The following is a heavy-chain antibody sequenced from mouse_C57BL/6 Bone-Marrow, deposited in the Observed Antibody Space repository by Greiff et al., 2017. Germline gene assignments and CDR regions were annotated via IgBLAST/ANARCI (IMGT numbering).Heavy chain of an antibody. J-gene: IGHJ3*01. CDR3: ARGFAY. CDR2: ILPGSGSN. V-gene: IGHV1-9*01. Sequence: QVQLKQSGAELMKPGASVKLSCKATGYTFTGYWIEWVKQRPGHGLEWIGEILPGSGSNNYNDKFKGKATFTADTSSNTAYMQLSSLTTEDSAIYYCARGFAYWGQGTLVTVSA. CDR1: GYTFTGYW.